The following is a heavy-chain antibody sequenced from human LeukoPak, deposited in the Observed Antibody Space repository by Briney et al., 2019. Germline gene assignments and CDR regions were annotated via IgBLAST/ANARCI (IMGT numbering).Heavy chain of an antibody. CDR2: IYPNSGGT. CDR1: GYTFTGYY. CDR3: ARGRGTTMVRGVITNYFDL. J-gene: IGHJ2*01. D-gene: IGHD3-10*01. V-gene: IGHV1-2*02. Sequence: GASVKVSCKASGYTFTGYYIHWVRQAPGQGLEWMGWIYPNSGGTNYAQKFLGSVTMTGDTSINTAFMEIRRLRSDDTAIYYCARGRGTTMVRGVITNYFDLWGRGSLVTVSS.